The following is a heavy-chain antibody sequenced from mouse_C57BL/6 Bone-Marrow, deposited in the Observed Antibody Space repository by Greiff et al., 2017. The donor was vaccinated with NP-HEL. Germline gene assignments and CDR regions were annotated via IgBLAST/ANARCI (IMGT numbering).Heavy chain of an antibody. CDR2: SRNKANDYTT. Sequence: EVNLVESGGGLVQSGRSLRLSCATSGFTFSDFYMEWVRQAPGKGLEWIAASRNKANDYTTEYSASVKGRFIVSRDTSQSILYLQMNALRAEDTAIYYCARDAGSSYSLYWYFDVWGTGTTVTVSS. V-gene: IGHV7-1*01. CDR1: GFTFSDFY. J-gene: IGHJ1*03. CDR3: ARDAGSSYSLYWYFDV. D-gene: IGHD1-1*01.